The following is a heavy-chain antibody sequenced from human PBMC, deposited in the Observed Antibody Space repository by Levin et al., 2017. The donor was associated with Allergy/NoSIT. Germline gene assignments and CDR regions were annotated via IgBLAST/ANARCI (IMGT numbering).Heavy chain of an antibody. CDR1: GFTFSTSS. D-gene: IGHD3-10*01. J-gene: IGHJ4*02. CDR2: IVSSSSSI. V-gene: IGHV3-48*02. Sequence: LSLTCAASGFTFSTSSMNWVRQAPGKGLEWISYIVSSSSSIYYADSVKGRFTISRDNAKNSLYLQMNSLRDEDTAVYYCAREGGSGSFLDYWGQGTLVTVSS. CDR3: AREGGSGSFLDY.